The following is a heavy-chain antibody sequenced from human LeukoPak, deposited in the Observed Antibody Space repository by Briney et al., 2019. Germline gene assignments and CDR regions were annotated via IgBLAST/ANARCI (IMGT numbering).Heavy chain of an antibody. V-gene: IGHV3-48*02. CDR2: ISGSSSTI. CDR1: GFTFSSYS. CDR3: ARDLPPGSSGWYLGY. D-gene: IGHD6-19*01. J-gene: IGHJ4*02. Sequence: GGSLRLSCAASGFTFSSYSMNWVRQAPGKGLEWVSYISGSSSTIYYADSVKGRFTISRDNAKNSLYLQMNSLRDEDTAVYYCARDLPPGSSGWYLGYWGQGTLVTVSS.